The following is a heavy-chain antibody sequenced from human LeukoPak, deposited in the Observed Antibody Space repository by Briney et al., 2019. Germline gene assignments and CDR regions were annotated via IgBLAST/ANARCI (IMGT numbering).Heavy chain of an antibody. D-gene: IGHD3-3*01. Sequence: GGSLRLSCAASGFTFSSYWMSWVRQAPGKGLEWVANIKQDGSEKYYVDSVKGRFTISRDNAKNSLYLQMNSLRAEDTAVYYCAREPFITIFGVVIAYFDYWGQGTLVTVSS. V-gene: IGHV3-7*01. CDR2: IKQDGSEK. J-gene: IGHJ4*02. CDR3: AREPFITIFGVVIAYFDY. CDR1: GFTFSSYW.